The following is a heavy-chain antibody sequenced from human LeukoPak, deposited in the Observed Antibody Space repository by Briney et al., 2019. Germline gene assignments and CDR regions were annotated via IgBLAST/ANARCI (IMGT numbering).Heavy chain of an antibody. CDR2: IRYDGSNK. CDR1: GFTFSSYG. CDR3: AKGFSGSYSGGVY. Sequence: GGSLRLSCAASGFTFSSYGMHWVRQAPGKGLEWVAFIRYDGSNKYYADSVKGRFTISRDNSKNTLYLQMNSLRAEDTAVYYCAKGFSGSYSGGVYWGQGTLVTVSS. D-gene: IGHD1-26*01. J-gene: IGHJ4*02. V-gene: IGHV3-30*02.